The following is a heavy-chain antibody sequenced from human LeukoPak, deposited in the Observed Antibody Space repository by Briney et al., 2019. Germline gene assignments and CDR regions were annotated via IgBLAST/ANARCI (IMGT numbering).Heavy chain of an antibody. CDR2: ISSSSSYI. V-gene: IGHV3-21*01. Sequence: GGSLRLSCAASGFTFSSYSMNWVRQAPGKGLEWVSSISSSSSYIYYADSVKGRFTISRDNAKNSPYLQMNSLRAEDTAVYYCARVQDEVVVAALDYWGQGTLVTVSS. CDR3: ARVQDEVVVAALDY. J-gene: IGHJ4*02. D-gene: IGHD2-15*01. CDR1: GFTFSSYS.